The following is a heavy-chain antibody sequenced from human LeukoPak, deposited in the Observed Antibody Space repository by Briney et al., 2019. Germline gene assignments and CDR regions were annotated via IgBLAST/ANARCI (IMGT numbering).Heavy chain of an antibody. CDR1: GGSISSYY. V-gene: IGHV4-59*01. CDR2: IYYSGST. Sequence: TSETLSLTCTVSGGSISSYYWSWIRQPPGKGLEWIGYIYYSGSTNYNPSLKSRVTISVDTSKNQFSLKLSSVTAADTAVYYCARRVPPHYMDVWGKGTTVTISS. CDR3: ARRVPPHYMDV. J-gene: IGHJ6*03.